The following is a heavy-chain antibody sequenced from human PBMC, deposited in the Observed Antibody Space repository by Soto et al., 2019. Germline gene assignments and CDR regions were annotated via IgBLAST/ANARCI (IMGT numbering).Heavy chain of an antibody. CDR1: GGSISSYY. CDR3: ARHRLEQWLASVDY. Sequence: SDTLSLTCTVSGGSISSYYWSWIRQPPGKGLEWIGYIYYSGSTNYNPSLKSRVTISVDTSKNQFSLKLSSVTAADTAVYYCARHRLEQWLASVDYWGQGTLVTV. D-gene: IGHD6-19*01. V-gene: IGHV4-59*08. CDR2: IYYSGST. J-gene: IGHJ4*02.